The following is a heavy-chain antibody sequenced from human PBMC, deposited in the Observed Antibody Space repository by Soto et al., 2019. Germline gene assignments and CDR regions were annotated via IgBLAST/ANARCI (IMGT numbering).Heavy chain of an antibody. CDR2: INHSGST. CDR3: ARARSGYDILTGPLDSFEY. CDR1: GGSFRGYY. J-gene: IGHJ4*02. D-gene: IGHD3-9*01. V-gene: IGHV4-34*01. Sequence: SETMSLTCAVYGGSFRGYYWIWIRQPPGKGLEWIGEINHSGSTNYNPSLKSRVTISVDTSKNQFSLKLSSVTAADTAVYYCARARSGYDILTGPLDSFEYWGQGTLVTVSS.